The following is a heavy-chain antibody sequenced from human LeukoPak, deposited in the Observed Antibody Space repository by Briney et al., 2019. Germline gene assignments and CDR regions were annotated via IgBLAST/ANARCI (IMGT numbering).Heavy chain of an antibody. V-gene: IGHV3-30*04. Sequence: GRSPRLSCAASGFTFSSYAMHWVRQAPGKGLEWVAVISYDGSNKYYADSVKGRFTISRDNSKNTLYLQMNSLTAEDTALYYCARDFRDYYYGMDVWGQGTTVTVSS. CDR1: GFTFSSYA. CDR3: ARDFRDYYYGMDV. J-gene: IGHJ6*02. CDR2: ISYDGSNK.